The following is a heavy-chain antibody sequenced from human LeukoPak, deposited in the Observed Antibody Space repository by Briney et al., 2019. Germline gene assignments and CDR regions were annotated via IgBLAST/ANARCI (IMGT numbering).Heavy chain of an antibody. CDR1: GFTFDDYG. Sequence: PGGSLRLSCAASGFTFDDYGMSWVRQAPGKGLEWVSAISGSGGSTYYADSVKGRFTISRDNSKNTLYLQMNSLRAEDTAVYYCAKVSYYYYYMDVWGKGTTVTISS. J-gene: IGHJ6*03. CDR3: AKVSYYYYYMDV. V-gene: IGHV3-23*01. CDR2: ISGSGGST.